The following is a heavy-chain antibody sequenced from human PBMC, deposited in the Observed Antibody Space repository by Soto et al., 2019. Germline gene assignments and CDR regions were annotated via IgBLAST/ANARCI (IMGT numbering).Heavy chain of an antibody. CDR3: AHIRYGSGTNWFDP. V-gene: IGHV2-5*02. D-gene: IGHD3-10*01. CDR1: GFSLTTSGVG. CDR2: FYWDDDN. Sequence: QITLKESGPTLVKPTQTLTLTCSFSGFSLTTSGVGVAWIRQPPGKALEWLALFYWDDDNGNSPFLKSRLTITKDTSKNQVVLKMTKMDPVDTATYYCAHIRYGSGTNWFDPWGQGTLVTVSS. J-gene: IGHJ5*02.